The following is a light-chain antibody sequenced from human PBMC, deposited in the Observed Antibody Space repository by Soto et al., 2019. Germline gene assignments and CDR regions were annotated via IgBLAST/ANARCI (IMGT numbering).Light chain of an antibody. CDR1: QSLLHSNGYNY. J-gene: IGKJ1*01. CDR2: LGF. Sequence: DIMMTQSPLSLPVTPGEPASISCRSSQSLLHSNGYNYLHWYLQKPGQSPQLLIYLGFNRASGVPDRFSGSGSCTDFTLKISRVEAEDVGIYYCMQVVQAPWTFGQGTKVEVK. CDR3: MQVVQAPWT. V-gene: IGKV2-28*01.